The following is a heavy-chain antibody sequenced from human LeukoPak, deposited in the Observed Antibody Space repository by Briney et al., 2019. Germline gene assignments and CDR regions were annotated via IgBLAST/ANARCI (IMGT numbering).Heavy chain of an antibody. V-gene: IGHV4-59*01. CDR3: ARDRFESGWYRRYYYYYGMDV. Sequence: SETLSLTCTVSGGSISGYYWSWIRQPPGKGLEWIGYIYYSGSTNYNPSLKSRVTISVDTSKNQFSLKLSSVTAADTAVYYCARDRFESGWYRRYYYYYGMDVWGQGTTVTVSS. CDR1: GGSISGYY. D-gene: IGHD6-19*01. J-gene: IGHJ6*02. CDR2: IYYSGST.